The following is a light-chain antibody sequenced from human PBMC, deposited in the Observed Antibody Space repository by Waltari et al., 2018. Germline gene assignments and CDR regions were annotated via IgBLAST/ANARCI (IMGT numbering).Light chain of an antibody. CDR1: QSLSNW. Sequence: DIQMTQSPSTLSASVGDRVTITCRASQSLSNWLAWYQQKPGKAPKVLIYKASTLESGVPSRFSGSGSVTEFTLTISILQPDDFATYYCQQYRNLWTFGQGTKVEIK. CDR3: QQYRNLWT. J-gene: IGKJ1*01. CDR2: KAS. V-gene: IGKV1-5*03.